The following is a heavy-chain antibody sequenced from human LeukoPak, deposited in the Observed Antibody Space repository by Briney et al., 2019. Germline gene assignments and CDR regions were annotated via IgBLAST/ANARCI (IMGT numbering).Heavy chain of an antibody. J-gene: IGHJ3*02. V-gene: IGHV3-30*18. CDR1: GFTFSNYG. CDR3: AKYYGSGSYYYLIYAFDI. CDR2: ISYDGGKK. Sequence: GRSLRLSCAASGFTFSNYGMHWVRQAPGKGLEWVAVISYDGGKKYYADSVKGRFTISRDNSKNTLDLQMNSLRTEDTAVYYCAKYYGSGSYYYLIYAFDIWGQGTMVTVSS. D-gene: IGHD3-10*01.